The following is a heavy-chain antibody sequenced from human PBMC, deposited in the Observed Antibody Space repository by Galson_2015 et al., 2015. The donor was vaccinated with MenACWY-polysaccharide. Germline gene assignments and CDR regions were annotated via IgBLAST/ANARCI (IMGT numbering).Heavy chain of an antibody. CDR1: GFTFTTYW. Sequence: SLRLSCAASGFTFTTYWMTWVRQAPGKGLEWVANIKKDGTEKYYADSVKGRFTISRDNAKDSLYLQMNSLRADDTAVYFCARGHLGLGLWGQGTTVTVSS. D-gene: IGHD7-27*01. CDR2: IKKDGTEK. J-gene: IGHJ6*02. CDR3: ARGHLGLGL. V-gene: IGHV3-7*01.